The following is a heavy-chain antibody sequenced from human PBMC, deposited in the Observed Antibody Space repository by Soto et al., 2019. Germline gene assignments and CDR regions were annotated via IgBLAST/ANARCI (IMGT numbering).Heavy chain of an antibody. J-gene: IGHJ5*02. D-gene: IGHD3-3*01. V-gene: IGHV3-66*01. CDR2: IYAGGDT. CDR1: GVSISSSY. Sequence: DVQLTESGGGVVPPGGSLTLSCAVSGVSISSSYMTWVRQAPGKGLEWVSVIYAGGDTHFADSVKGRCSLSRDSSKNTLNLQLHDLRADDAAVYYCALFWSGYLDRWGPGVLVTVSS. CDR3: ALFWSGYLDR.